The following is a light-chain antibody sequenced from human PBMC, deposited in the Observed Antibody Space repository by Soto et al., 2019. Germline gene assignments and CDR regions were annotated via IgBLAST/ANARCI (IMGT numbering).Light chain of an antibody. CDR2: GAS. CDR3: QQYNNWLWT. CDR1: QSVSSN. Sequence: EIVMTQSPATLSVSPGERANLSCRASQSVSSNLAWYQQKPGQAPRLLIYGASTRATGIPARFSGSGSGTEFTLTISSLQSEDFAVYYCQQYNNWLWTFGQGTKVEIK. J-gene: IGKJ1*01. V-gene: IGKV3-15*01.